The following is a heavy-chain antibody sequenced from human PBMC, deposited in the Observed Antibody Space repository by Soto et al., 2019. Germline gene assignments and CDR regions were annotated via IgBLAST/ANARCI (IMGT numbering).Heavy chain of an antibody. Sequence: GASVKVSCKASGCTFTSSGISWVRQAPGQGLEWMGWISAYNGNTNYAQKLQGRVTMTTDTSTSTAYMELRSLRSDDTAVYYCAREQETYCSSTSCYGDYMDVWGKETTVIVSS. CDR1: GCTFTSSG. D-gene: IGHD2-2*01. J-gene: IGHJ6*03. CDR2: ISAYNGNT. V-gene: IGHV1-18*01. CDR3: AREQETYCSSTSCYGDYMDV.